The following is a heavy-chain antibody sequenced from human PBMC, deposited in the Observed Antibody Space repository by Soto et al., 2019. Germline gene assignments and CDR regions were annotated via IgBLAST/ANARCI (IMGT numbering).Heavy chain of an antibody. CDR3: AKNHNYPGFSGHYYGDGGFDS. V-gene: IGHV4-39*01. Sequence: SETLSLTCTVSGGSISSSSYYWGWIRQPPGKGLEWIGSIYYSGSTTTSYAESVKGRFLISRDNSRNTLYLEIRSLRAEDTALYFCAKNHNYPGFSGHYYGDGGFDSWGQGTLVTVSS. CDR2: IYYSGST. D-gene: IGHD3-22*01. CDR1: GGSISSSSYY. J-gene: IGHJ4*02.